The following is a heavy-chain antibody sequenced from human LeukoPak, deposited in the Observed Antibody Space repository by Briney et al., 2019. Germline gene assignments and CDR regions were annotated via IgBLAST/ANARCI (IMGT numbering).Heavy chain of an antibody. J-gene: IGHJ4*02. CDR1: GFTFSSFA. V-gene: IGHV3-30*02. D-gene: IGHD3-9*01. CDR3: AKIFDILPWCPEW. Sequence: PGGSLRLSCAASGFTFSSFAMHWVRQAPGKGLEWIAFIRYDGTNKYYADSVKGRFTISRDNSKNTLYLQMNSLRAEDTAVYYCAKIFDILPWCPEWWGQGTLVTVAS. CDR2: IRYDGTNK.